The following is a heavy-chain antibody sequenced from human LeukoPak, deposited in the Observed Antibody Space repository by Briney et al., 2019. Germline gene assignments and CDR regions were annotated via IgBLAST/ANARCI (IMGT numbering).Heavy chain of an antibody. D-gene: IGHD3-16*01. CDR3: TTRACHAGGCSSSFYYYYGLHF. CDR1: GNSISNYA. CDR2: IIPIFGTA. J-gene: IGHJ6*02. V-gene: IGHV1-69*13. Sequence: WASVKVSCKASGNSISNYAVSWVRQAPGQGFEWMGGIIPIFGTADYARKFQGRVTITADQSTSTTYMALSSLKSEDTATYYCTTRACHAGGCSSSFYYYYGLHFWGQGTTVSVSS.